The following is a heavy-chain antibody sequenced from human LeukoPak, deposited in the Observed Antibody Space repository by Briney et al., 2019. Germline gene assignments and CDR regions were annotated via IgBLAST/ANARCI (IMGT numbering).Heavy chain of an antibody. CDR2: IKQDGSEK. D-gene: IGHD2-15*01. V-gene: IGHV3-7*01. Sequence: AGGSLRLSCAASGFTFSSYWMSWVRQAPGKGLEWVANIKQDGSEKYYVDSVKGRFTISRDSAKNSLYLQMNSLRAEDTAVYYCARDLNCSGGSCYDYWGQATLVTVSS. CDR1: GFTFSSYW. J-gene: IGHJ4*02. CDR3: ARDLNCSGGSCYDY.